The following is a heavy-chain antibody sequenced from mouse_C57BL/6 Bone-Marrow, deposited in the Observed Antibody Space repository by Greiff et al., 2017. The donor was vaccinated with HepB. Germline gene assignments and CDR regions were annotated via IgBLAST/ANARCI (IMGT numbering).Heavy chain of an antibody. Sequence: VQLVESGPGLVQPSQSLSITCTVSGFSLTSYGVHWVRQSPGKGLEWLGVIWSGGSTDYNAAFISRLSISKDNSKSQVFFKMNSLQADDTAIYYCARNRDYDVYYAMDYWGQGTSVTVSS. V-gene: IGHV2-2*01. J-gene: IGHJ4*01. CDR3: ARNRDYDVYYAMDY. CDR2: IWSGGST. CDR1: GFSLTSYG. D-gene: IGHD2-4*01.